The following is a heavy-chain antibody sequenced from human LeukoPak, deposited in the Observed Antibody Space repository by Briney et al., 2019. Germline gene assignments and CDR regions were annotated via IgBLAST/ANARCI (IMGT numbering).Heavy chain of an antibody. CDR3: VLMVWG. CDR1: GFIFSNHY. D-gene: IGHD3-10*01. Sequence: GGSLRLSCAVSGFIFSNHYMHWVRQAPGKGLVWVSRINNDGSITSYADSVKGRFTISRDNAKNTLYLQMNSLRGEDTAVYYCVLMVWGGGQGTLVTVSS. CDR2: INNDGSIT. V-gene: IGHV3-74*01. J-gene: IGHJ4*02.